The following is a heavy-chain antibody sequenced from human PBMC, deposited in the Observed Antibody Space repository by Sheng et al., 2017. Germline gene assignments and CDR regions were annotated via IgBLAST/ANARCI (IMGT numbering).Heavy chain of an antibody. V-gene: IGHV3-21*01. J-gene: IGHJ6*03. CDR3: AREAAYSTYYYYYYMDV. CDR2: ISSSSGYI. Sequence: EVQLVESGGGLVKPGGSLRLSCAASSFTFSNYSMNWVRQAPGKGLEWVSSISSSSGYIYYADSVKGRFTISRDNAKNSLFLQMNSLRAEDTAVYFCAREAAYSTYYYYYYMDVWGKGTTVTVSS. CDR1: SFTFSNYS. D-gene: IGHD5-12*01.